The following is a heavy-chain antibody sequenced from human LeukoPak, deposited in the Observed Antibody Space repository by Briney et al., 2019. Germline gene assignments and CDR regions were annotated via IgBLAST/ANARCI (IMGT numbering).Heavy chain of an antibody. Sequence: GGSLRLSCAASGFTFSRFAMNWVRQAPGKGLEWISYINTDSSDIHYADSVKGRFTISRDNARNTLFLQLSSLRAEDSAVYYCERDTFQPGLIDSWGQGNLVTASS. D-gene: IGHD2-2*01. CDR3: ERDTFQPGLIDS. J-gene: IGHJ4*02. CDR2: INTDSSDI. CDR1: GFTFSRFA. V-gene: IGHV3-21*05.